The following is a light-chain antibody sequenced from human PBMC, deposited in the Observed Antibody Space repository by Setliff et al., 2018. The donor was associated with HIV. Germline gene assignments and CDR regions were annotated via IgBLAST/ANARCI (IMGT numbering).Light chain of an antibody. Sequence: QSVLTQPASVSGSPGQSITISCTGSSSDVGGYNYVSWSQHHPGKAPKLLIYEVSNQPSGVSNRFSGSKSGNTASLTISGLQAEDEADYYCSSYTTGSTLVVFGTGTKVTVL. CDR2: EVS. CDR1: SSDVGGYNY. V-gene: IGLV2-14*01. J-gene: IGLJ1*01. CDR3: SSYTTGSTLVV.